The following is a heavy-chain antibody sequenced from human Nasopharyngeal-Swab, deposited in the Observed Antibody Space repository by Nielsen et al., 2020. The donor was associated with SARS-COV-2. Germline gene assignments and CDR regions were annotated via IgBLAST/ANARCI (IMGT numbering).Heavy chain of an antibody. CDR2: ISSNGLST. CDR3: ARGGVSGTYVFFDS. Sequence: VRQAPGKGLEWVSVISSNGLSTDYADSVKGRFTISRDNSKNTVYLQMSSLRGEDAAVYYCARGGVSGTYVFFDSWGQGTLVTVSS. J-gene: IGHJ4*02. V-gene: IGHV3-23*01. D-gene: IGHD3-10*02.